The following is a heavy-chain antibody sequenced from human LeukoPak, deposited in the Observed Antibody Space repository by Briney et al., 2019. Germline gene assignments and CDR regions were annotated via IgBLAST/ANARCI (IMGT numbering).Heavy chain of an antibody. CDR2: ISGSGGST. CDR1: GFTFSSYG. CDR3: AKGYYDILTGYRYYYYYYMDV. D-gene: IGHD3-9*01. Sequence: PGGTLRLSCAASGFTFSSYGMSWVRQAPGKGLEWVSAISGSGGSTYYADSVKGRFTISRDNSKNTLYLQMNSLRAEDTAVYYCAKGYYDILTGYRYYYYYYMDVWGKGTTVIISS. V-gene: IGHV3-23*01. J-gene: IGHJ6*03.